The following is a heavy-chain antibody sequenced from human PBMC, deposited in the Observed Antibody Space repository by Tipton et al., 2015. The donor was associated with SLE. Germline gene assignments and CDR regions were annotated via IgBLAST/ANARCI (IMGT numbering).Heavy chain of an antibody. CDR3: AREAYSYDN. V-gene: IGHV4-61*05. Sequence: TLSLTCTVSGGSISSSSYFWGWIRQPPGKGLEWIGYIYYSGSTNYNPSLKSRVTISVDTSKNQLSLKLRSVTAADTAVYFCAREAYSYDNWGQGILVTVSS. J-gene: IGHJ4*02. CDR2: IYYSGST. D-gene: IGHD3-10*01. CDR1: GGSISSSSYF.